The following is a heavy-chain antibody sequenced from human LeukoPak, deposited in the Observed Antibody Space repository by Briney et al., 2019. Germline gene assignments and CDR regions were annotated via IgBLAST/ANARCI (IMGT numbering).Heavy chain of an antibody. CDR2: IYYSGST. CDR1: GGSISSSSYY. D-gene: IGHD6-13*01. Sequence: SETLSLTCTVSGGSISSSSYYWGWIRQPPGKGLEWIGSIYYSGSTYYNLSLKSRVTVSVDTSKNQFSLKLSSVTAADTAVYYCAGAAGPDYWGQGTLVTVSS. CDR3: AGAAGPDY. J-gene: IGHJ4*02. V-gene: IGHV4-39*01.